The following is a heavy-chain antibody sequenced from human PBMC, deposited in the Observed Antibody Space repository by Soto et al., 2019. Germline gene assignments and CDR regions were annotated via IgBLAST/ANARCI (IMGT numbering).Heavy chain of an antibody. CDR1: GYTFTGYY. CDR3: ARDLIPPVATENDNWFDP. J-gene: IGHJ5*02. CDR2: INPNSGGT. D-gene: IGHD2-2*01. V-gene: IGHV1-2*02. Sequence: ASVKVSCKASGYTFTGYYMHWVRQAPGQGLEWMGWINPNSGGTNYAQKFQGRVTMTRDTSISTAYMELSRLRSDDTAVYYCARDLIPPVATENDNWFDPWGQGTLVTVSS.